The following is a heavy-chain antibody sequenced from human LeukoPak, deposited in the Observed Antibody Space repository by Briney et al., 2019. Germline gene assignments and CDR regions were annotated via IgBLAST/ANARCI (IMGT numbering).Heavy chain of an antibody. CDR1: GGSISSGGCY. V-gene: IGHV4-30-2*01. CDR3: ASLLTFDY. D-gene: IGHD3-16*01. Sequence: TSSETLSLTCTVSGGSISSGGCYWSWIRQPPGKGLEGIVYIYHSGSTYYHPSLKSRVTISVDWSKNQFSLKLSSVTAADTAVYYCASLLTFDYWGQGTLVTVSS. CDR2: IYHSGST. J-gene: IGHJ4*02.